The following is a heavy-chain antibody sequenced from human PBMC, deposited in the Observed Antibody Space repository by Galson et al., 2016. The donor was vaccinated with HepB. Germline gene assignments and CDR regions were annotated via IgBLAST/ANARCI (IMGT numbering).Heavy chain of an antibody. V-gene: IGHV5-51*03. Sequence: QSGAEVKKPGESPKISCKGSGYSFNNYWIGWVRQMPGKGLEWMGIIYPGDSETTSGPPFQGQVTISVDKSITTAYLQLNSLKVSDTAMYYCSRYGIFSNYSLPNYFDYWGQGTLVTVSS. CDR1: GYSFNNYW. J-gene: IGHJ4*02. CDR2: IYPGDSET. D-gene: IGHD2-15*01. CDR3: SRYGIFSNYSLPNYFDY.